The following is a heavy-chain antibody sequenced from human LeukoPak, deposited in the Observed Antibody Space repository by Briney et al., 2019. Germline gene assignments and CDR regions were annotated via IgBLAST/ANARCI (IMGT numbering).Heavy chain of an antibody. D-gene: IGHD1-26*01. CDR3: AAVSGSYTLLDC. J-gene: IGHJ4*02. CDR2: IDPDDGET. CDR1: GYTLTELS. V-gene: IGHV1-24*01. Sequence: GASVKVSCKASGYTLTELSMHWVRQASGKGLEWMGGIDPDDGETIYAPKFQGRVTMTEDTSTDTAYLELSGLRSDDTAVYYCAAVSGSYTLLDCWGQGTPVTVSS.